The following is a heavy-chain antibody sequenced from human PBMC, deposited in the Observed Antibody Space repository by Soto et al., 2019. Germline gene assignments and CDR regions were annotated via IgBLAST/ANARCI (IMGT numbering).Heavy chain of an antibody. J-gene: IGHJ6*02. D-gene: IGHD2-2*01. CDR3: ARDKWXCSSTSCPYYYYYGMDV. V-gene: IGHV4-31*03. CDR1: GGSISSGGYY. Sequence: LSLTCTVSGGSISSGGYYWSWIRQHPGKGLEWIGYIYYSGSTYYNPSLKSRVTISVDTSKNQFSLKLSSVTAADTAVYYCARDKWXCSSTSCPYYYYYGMDVWGQGTTVTVSS. CDR2: IYYSGST.